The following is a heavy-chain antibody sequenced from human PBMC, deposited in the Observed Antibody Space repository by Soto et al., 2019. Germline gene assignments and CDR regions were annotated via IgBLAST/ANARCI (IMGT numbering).Heavy chain of an antibody. CDR2: ISYDGSNK. CDR3: ARVYSGSGVGLGYFDY. D-gene: IGHD3-10*01. Sequence: GGSLRLSCAASGFTFSSYGMHWVRQAPGKGLEWVAVISYDGSNKYYADSVKGRFTISRDNSKNTLYLQMNSLRPEDTAVYYCARVYSGSGVGLGYFDYWGQGTPVTVSS. CDR1: GFTFSSYG. J-gene: IGHJ4*02. V-gene: IGHV3-30*03.